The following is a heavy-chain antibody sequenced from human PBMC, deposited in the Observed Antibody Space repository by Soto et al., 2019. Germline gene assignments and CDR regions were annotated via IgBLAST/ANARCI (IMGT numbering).Heavy chain of an antibody. CDR2: IYYIGST. J-gene: IGHJ5*02. Sequence: QVQLQESGPGLVKPSQTLSLTCTVSGGSISSGGYYWNWIRQHPGKGLEWIGYIYYIGSTYYNPSRKSRVTLSLDTSKHQFSLKLSSVTAADTAVYYSARSVFPWGQGPLVTVSS. CDR3: ARSVFP. CDR1: GGSISSGGYY. V-gene: IGHV4-31*03.